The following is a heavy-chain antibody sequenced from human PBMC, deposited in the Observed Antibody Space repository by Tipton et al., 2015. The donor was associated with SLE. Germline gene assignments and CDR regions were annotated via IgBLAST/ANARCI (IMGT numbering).Heavy chain of an antibody. V-gene: IGHV3-23*01. CDR1: GFTFISYA. Sequence: SLRLSCAASGFTFISYAMGWVRQAPGKGLEWVSAVSGSGGSTYYADSVKGRFTISRDNSKNTLYLQMNSLRAEDTAVYYCAKPVGYSGYDSWDYWGQGTLVTVSS. CDR3: AKPVGYSGYDSWDY. D-gene: IGHD5-12*01. J-gene: IGHJ4*02. CDR2: VSGSGGST.